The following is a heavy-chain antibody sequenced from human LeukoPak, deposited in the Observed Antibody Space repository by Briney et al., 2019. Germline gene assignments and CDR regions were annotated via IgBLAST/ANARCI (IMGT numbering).Heavy chain of an antibody. D-gene: IGHD3-3*01. CDR2: LNPSGGST. CDR3: TRATIFGVVVHYYYMDV. V-gene: IGHV1-46*03. Sequence: ASVEISCKASGYTFTSYYIHWVRQAPGQGLEWMGILNPSGGSTSYAQKFQGRVTMTRDTSTSTVYMELSSLRSDDTAVYYCTRATIFGVVVHYYYMDVWGKGTTVTVSS. J-gene: IGHJ6*03. CDR1: GYTFTSYY.